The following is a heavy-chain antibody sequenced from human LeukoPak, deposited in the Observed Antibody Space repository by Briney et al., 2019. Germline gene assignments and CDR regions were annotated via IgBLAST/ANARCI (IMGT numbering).Heavy chain of an antibody. J-gene: IGHJ4*02. V-gene: IGHV3-74*03. CDR2: IKTDGSST. CDR3: ARDYGGSSPFDY. D-gene: IGHD4-23*01. CDR1: GFTFSNYW. Sequence: PGGSLRLSCTASGFTFSNYWMHWVRQVPGKGLIWVSRIKTDGSSTTYADSVKGRFTISRDNAKNTLCLEMNSLRVEDTAVYYCARDYGGSSPFDYWGQGTLVTVSS.